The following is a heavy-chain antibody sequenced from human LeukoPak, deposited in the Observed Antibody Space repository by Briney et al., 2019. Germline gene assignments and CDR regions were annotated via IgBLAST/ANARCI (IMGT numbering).Heavy chain of an antibody. CDR3: ARDRSTTHFDY. J-gene: IGHJ4*02. CDR1: GFTFSSYG. CDR2: IWYDGSNT. V-gene: IGHV3-33*01. D-gene: IGHD5/OR15-5a*01. Sequence: GRSLRLSCATSGFTFSSYGMHWVRQAPGKGLEWVAMIWYDGSNTYYADSVKGRFTISRDNSKNTLFLQMDSLRAEDTAVYYCARDRSTTHFDYWGQGTLVTVSS.